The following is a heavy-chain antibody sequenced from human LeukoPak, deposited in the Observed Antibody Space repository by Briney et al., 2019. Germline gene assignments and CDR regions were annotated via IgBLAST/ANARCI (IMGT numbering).Heavy chain of an antibody. CDR2: IYPGDSDT. J-gene: IGHJ3*02. CDR1: GDSSTSYW. V-gene: IGHV5-51*01. Sequence: GGSLQIPCKASGDSSTSYWIGWVRHMPGKGLEWMGIIYPGDSDTRYSPSFQGQVTTSADKSISTAYLQWSSLKASDTAMYYCARREGGDAFDIWGQGTMVTVSS. CDR3: ARREGGDAFDI.